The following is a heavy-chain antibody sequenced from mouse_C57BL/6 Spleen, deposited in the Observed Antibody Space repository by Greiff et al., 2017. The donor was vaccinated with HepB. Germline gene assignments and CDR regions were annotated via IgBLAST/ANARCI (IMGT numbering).Heavy chain of an antibody. V-gene: IGHV1-50*01. CDR1: GYTFTSYW. J-gene: IGHJ4*01. CDR3: ARRGVDY. Sequence: QVHVKQPGAELVKPGASVKLSCKASGYTFTSYWMQWVKQRPGQGLEWIGEIDPSDSYTNYNQKFKGKATLTVDTSSSTAYMQLSSLTSEDSAVYYCARRGVDYWGQGTSVTVSS. CDR2: IDPSDSYT.